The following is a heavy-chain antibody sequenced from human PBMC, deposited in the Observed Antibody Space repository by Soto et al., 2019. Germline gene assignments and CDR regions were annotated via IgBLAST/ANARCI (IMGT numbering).Heavy chain of an antibody. D-gene: IGHD2-2*01. V-gene: IGHV1-3*01. J-gene: IGHJ6*03. CDR1: GYTFTSYA. CDR2: INAGNGNT. CDR3: ARDLGIGYCSSTSCYYYYYMDV. Sequence: QVQLVQSGAEVKKPGASVKVSCKASGYTFTSYAMHWVRQAPGQRLDWMGWINAGNGNTKYSQKFQGRVTITRDTSASTAYMELSSLRSEDTAVYYCARDLGIGYCSSTSCYYYYYMDVWGKGTTVTVSS.